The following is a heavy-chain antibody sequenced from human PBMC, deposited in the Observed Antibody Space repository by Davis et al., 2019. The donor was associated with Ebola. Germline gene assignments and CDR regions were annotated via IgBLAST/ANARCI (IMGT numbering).Heavy chain of an antibody. V-gene: IGHV1-69*02. Sequence: AASVKVSCKTSGGTFSTYTLSWVRQAPGQGLEWMGRNIPLIDMSDYAHQFQGRVTISADKSANVGYLELSNLRPDDTAVYYCATRTAGNFGAFDIWGQGTDVIVSS. CDR3: ATRTAGNFGAFDI. CDR1: GGTFSTYT. J-gene: IGHJ3*02. CDR2: NIPLIDMS. D-gene: IGHD3-10*01.